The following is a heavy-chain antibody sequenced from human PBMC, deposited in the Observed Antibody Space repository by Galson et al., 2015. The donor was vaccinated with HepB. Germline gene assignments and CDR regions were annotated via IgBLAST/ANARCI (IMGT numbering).Heavy chain of an antibody. CDR3: ARICVTIIVVVILDC. J-gene: IGHJ4*02. CDR1: GFTFSGSA. V-gene: IGHV3-73*01. Sequence: SLRLSCAASGFTFSGSAMHWVRQTSGKGLEWVGRIRSKASSYATAYAASVKGRFTIFRDDSKSTAYLQMSSLKTEDTAVYYCARICVTIIVVVILDCWGQGTLVTVSS. CDR2: IRSKASSYAT. D-gene: IGHD3-22*01.